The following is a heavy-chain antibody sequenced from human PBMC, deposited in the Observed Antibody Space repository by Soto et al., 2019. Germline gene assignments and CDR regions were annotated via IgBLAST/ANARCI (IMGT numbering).Heavy chain of an antibody. CDR2: ISTNGFRT. J-gene: IGHJ4*02. D-gene: IGHD3-16*01. CDR3: SRGITQFGTLIHDY. Sequence: EVQFLDSGGALVHPGGSLRLSCTASGFTFNTHAMSWVRHAPGKGLEWVAAISTNGFRTYYVDSVKGRLSISRDNSRNTVNLQINSMRAEDTALYYSSRGITQFGTLIHDYWGQGTLVTVSS. CDR1: GFTFNTHA. V-gene: IGHV3-23*01.